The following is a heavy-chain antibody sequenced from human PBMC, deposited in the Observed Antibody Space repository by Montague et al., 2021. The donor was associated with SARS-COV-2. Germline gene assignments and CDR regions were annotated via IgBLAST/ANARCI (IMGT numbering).Heavy chain of an antibody. V-gene: IGHV2-70*11. CDR2: IDWDDDK. J-gene: IGHJ4*02. CDR3: ARGDLVASDLFDY. CDR1: GFSLSTSGMC. Sequence: PALVKPTQTLTLTCTFSGFSLSTSGMCVGWIRQPPGKALEWLARIDWDDDKYYSTSLKTRLTITKDTSKKQVVLTLTNMDPVDTATYYCARGDLVASDLFDYWGQGTLVTVSS. D-gene: IGHD3-10*01.